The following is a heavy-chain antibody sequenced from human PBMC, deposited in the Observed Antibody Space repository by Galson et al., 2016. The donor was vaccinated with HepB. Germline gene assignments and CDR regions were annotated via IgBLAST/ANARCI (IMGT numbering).Heavy chain of an antibody. J-gene: IGHJ4*01. D-gene: IGHD3-9*01. Sequence: LRLSCAGSGFTFSNYDLNWVRQTPGKGLERISGIGANGGNRYYAESVRGRFTISRDNSKNTLFLEMDSLGAGDTGVYYCAKFASASTDYYFPDWGQGTLVSVSS. CDR2: IGANGGNR. CDR1: GFTFSNYD. CDR3: AKFASASTDYYFPD. V-gene: IGHV3-23*01.